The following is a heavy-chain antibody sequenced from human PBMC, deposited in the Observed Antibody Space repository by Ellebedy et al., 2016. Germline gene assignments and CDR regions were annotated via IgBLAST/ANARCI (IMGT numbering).Heavy chain of an antibody. V-gene: IGHV3-23*01. CDR3: AREGPMLRGVVDEDF. Sequence: GESLKISCAASGFTLNNYAMTWIRQAAGEGLEWVSAITGDSATTYYADSVKGRFTISRDNSRNTLYLQMNSLRVEDTAVYYCAREGPMLRGVVDEDFWGQGTLVTVSS. J-gene: IGHJ4*02. CDR1: GFTLNNYA. CDR2: ITGDSATT. D-gene: IGHD3-10*01.